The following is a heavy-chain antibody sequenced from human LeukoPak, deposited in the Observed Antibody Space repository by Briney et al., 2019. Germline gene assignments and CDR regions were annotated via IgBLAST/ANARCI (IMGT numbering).Heavy chain of an antibody. V-gene: IGHV1-69*04. CDR2: IISNLGTT. D-gene: IGHD3-22*01. CDR1: GGTSNSYA. CDR3: ATTNDGGGYQWGDFFDY. J-gene: IGHJ4*02. Sequence: SVKVSCKASGGTSNSYAISWVRQAPGQGLEWMGRIISNLGTTNRAQKFQDRVTLTADKSTNTAYMELTSLTSDDTAIYYCATTNDGGGYQWGDFFDYWGQGTLVTVSS.